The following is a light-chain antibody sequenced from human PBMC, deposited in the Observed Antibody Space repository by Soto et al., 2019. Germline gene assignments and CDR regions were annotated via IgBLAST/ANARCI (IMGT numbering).Light chain of an antibody. Sequence: EIVLTQSPGTLSLSPGERATLSCRASQSVSSTYLVWYQQKPGQAPTLVIYGASTRATGIPHRFSGSGSGTDFILTISRLEPEDFAVYFCQQYGTSPWTFGQGTKVDI. CDR1: QSVSSTY. V-gene: IGKV3-20*01. J-gene: IGKJ1*01. CDR3: QQYGTSPWT. CDR2: GAS.